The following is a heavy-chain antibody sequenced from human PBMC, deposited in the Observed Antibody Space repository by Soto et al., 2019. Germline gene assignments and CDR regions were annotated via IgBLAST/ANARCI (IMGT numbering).Heavy chain of an antibody. CDR1: GFTFGDYA. Sequence: GGSLRLSCTASGFTFGDYAMSWFRQAPGKGLEWVGFIRSKSYGGTTEYAASVKGRFTISRDDSKSIAYLQMNSLKTEDTAVYYCTRWSGYYFHGMDVWGQGTTVTVSS. CDR3: TRWSGYYFHGMDV. V-gene: IGHV3-49*03. J-gene: IGHJ6*02. CDR2: IRSKSYGGTT. D-gene: IGHD3-3*01.